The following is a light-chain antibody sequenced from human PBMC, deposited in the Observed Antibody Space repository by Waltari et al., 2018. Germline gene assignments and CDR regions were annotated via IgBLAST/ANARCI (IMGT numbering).Light chain of an antibody. CDR2: WAS. Sequence: DIVMTQSPDSLAVSLGERANLNCQSSQSVLYSANNKDYLAWYQQKPGQPAKLLIYWASTREFGVPDRFSGSGSGTDFTLTISSLQAEDVAVYYCQQYYSIPLTFGGGTKVEIK. CDR3: QQYYSIPLT. V-gene: IGKV4-1*01. CDR1: QSVLYSANNKDY. J-gene: IGKJ4*01.